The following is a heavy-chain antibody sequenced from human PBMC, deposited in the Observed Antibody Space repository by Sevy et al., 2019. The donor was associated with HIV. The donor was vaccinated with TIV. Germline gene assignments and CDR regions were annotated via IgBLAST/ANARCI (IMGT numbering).Heavy chain of an antibody. CDR1: GFTFSSYA. J-gene: IGHJ4*02. CDR2: IWHDGSQK. CDR3: ERGRVGATTSYYFDY. V-gene: IGHV3-33*01. Sequence: GGSLRLSCAASGFTFSSYAMHWVRQAPGKGLEWVGFIWHDGSQKYYADSVRGRFTFSRDNSKNTLFLQVSSLRAEDTAVYYCERGRVGATTSYYFDYWGQGTLVTVSS. D-gene: IGHD1-26*01.